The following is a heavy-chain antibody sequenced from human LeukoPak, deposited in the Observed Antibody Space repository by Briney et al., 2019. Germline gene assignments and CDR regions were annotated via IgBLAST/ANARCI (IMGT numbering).Heavy chain of an antibody. CDR3: AREWAHYYGSGSYRNWFDP. CDR1: GGSLWSFY. Sequence: SETLSLTCTVSGGSLWSFYWSWVRQPAGKGLEWIGEINHSGSTNYNPSLKRRVTISVDTSKNQFSLKLSSVTAADTAVYYCAREWAHYYGSGSYRNWFDPWGQGTLVTVSS. V-gene: IGHV4-34*01. D-gene: IGHD3-10*01. CDR2: INHSGST. J-gene: IGHJ5*02.